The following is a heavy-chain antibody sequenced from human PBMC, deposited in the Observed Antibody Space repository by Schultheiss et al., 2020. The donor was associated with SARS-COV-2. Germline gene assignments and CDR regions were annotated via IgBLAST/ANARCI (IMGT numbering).Heavy chain of an antibody. D-gene: IGHD1-26*01. CDR3: ARESVGATVDY. CDR1: GGSISSGGYF. J-gene: IGHJ4*02. V-gene: IGHV4-31*03. CDR2: IYYSGST. Sequence: SETLSLTCTVSGGSISSGGYFWSWIRQHPGKGLEWIGYIYYSGSTYYNPSLKSRVTISVDTSKNQFSLKLSSVTAADTAVYYCARESVGATVDYWGQGTLVTVSS.